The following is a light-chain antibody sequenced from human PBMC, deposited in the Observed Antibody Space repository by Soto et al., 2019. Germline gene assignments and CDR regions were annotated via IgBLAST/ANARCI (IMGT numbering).Light chain of an antibody. V-gene: IGKV1-39*01. Sequence: DIQMTQSPSSLSASVGDRVTITCRASQTVRTYLNWYQQKPGKAPTLLIYAASTLESAVPPRFSGARSETEFTLTIRRLQPEDFATYYCQQTFSTPITFGQGTRLE. CDR2: AAS. J-gene: IGKJ5*01. CDR1: QTVRTY. CDR3: QQTFSTPIT.